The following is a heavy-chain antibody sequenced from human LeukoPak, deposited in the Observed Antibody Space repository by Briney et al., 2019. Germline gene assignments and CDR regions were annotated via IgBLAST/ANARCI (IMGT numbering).Heavy chain of an antibody. Sequence: PGGSLRLSCTASGFTFGVYAMSWFRQAPGKGLEWVGFTRSKAYGGTTENAASVKGRVTISRDESKSIAYLQMNSLKTEDTAVYYCTRDLRRGGYTTDYWGQGTLVSVSS. J-gene: IGHJ4*02. CDR1: GFTFGVYA. CDR3: TRDLRRGGYTTDY. D-gene: IGHD5-24*01. CDR2: TRSKAYGGTT. V-gene: IGHV3-49*03.